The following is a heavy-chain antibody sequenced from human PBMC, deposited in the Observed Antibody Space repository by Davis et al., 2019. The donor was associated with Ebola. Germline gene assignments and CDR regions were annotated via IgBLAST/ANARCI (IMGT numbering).Heavy chain of an antibody. J-gene: IGHJ3*02. CDR2: ISSSGSTI. Sequence: GGSLRLSCAASGLTFASYAMNWIRQAPGKGLEWVSYISSSGSTIYYADSVKGRFTISRDNAKNSLYLQMNSLRAEDTAVYYCALEDGDSDAFDIWGQGTMVTVSS. V-gene: IGHV3-48*03. CDR3: ALEDGDSDAFDI. CDR1: GLTFASYA. D-gene: IGHD4-17*01.